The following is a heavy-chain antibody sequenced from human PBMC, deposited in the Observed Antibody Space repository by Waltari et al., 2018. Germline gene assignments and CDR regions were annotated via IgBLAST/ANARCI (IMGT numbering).Heavy chain of an antibody. J-gene: IGHJ4*02. V-gene: IGHV3-7*01. CDR3: ARDAPLYTTGWVYDY. Sequence: EVQLLESGGGLVQPWVSLRLSCEASGLSISESWMSWVRQAPGKGAGWVADIKEDGSKTDYVGTVSGRVTISRDNAKTSLFLQMNSLGVEDRAVYYCARDAPLYTTGWVYDYWGEGSLVTVSS. CDR2: IKEDGSKT. D-gene: IGHD6-19*01. CDR1: GLSISESW.